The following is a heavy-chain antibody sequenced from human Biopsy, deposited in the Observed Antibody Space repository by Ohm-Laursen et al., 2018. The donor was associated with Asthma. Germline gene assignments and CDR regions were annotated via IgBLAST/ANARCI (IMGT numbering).Heavy chain of an antibody. D-gene: IGHD1-26*01. J-gene: IGHJ4*02. CDR2: ISFDGSNK. CDR3: AKDVFPGWELRRGPDY. V-gene: IGHV3-30*18. Sequence: SLRLSCAASGFTFSNYGMHWVRQAPGKGLEWVAVISFDGSNKDFADSVKGRFTISRDNSKDTLYLQVNSLRGDDTAVYYCAKDVFPGWELRRGPDYWGQGTLVTVSS. CDR1: GFTFSNYG.